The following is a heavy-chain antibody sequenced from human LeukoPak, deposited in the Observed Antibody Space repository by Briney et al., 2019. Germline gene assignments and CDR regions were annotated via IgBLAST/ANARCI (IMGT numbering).Heavy chain of an antibody. CDR1: RGSISSYY. CDR2: IYNGGST. Sequence: SSETLSLTCIVSRGSISSYYWSWIRQPPRQGLEWIGYIYNGGSTNYNPSLKSRVTISGDTSKNKFFLNLSSVTAADTAMYYCARGRYYYDSSGYPYNWFDPWGQGTLVTVSS. CDR3: ARGRYYYDSSGYPYNWFDP. D-gene: IGHD3-22*01. J-gene: IGHJ5*02. V-gene: IGHV4-59*01.